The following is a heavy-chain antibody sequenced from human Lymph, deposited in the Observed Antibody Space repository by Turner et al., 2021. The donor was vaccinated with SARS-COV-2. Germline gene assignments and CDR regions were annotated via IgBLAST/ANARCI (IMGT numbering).Heavy chain of an antibody. CDR3: ARHSGGRLDY. D-gene: IGHD1-26*01. V-gene: IGHV3-33*08. Sequence: QVQLVESGGGVVQPGRSLRLSCAASGFTFSRYAMHWVRQAPGKGLEWVAVVWYDGSNKFYADSVKGRFTISRDNSKNTLYLQMNSLRAEDTAVYYCARHSGGRLDYWGQGTLVTVSS. CDR2: VWYDGSNK. J-gene: IGHJ4*02. CDR1: GFTFSRYA.